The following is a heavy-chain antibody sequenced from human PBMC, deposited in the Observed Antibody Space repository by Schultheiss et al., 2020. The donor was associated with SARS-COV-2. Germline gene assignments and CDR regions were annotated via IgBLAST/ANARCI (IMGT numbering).Heavy chain of an antibody. CDR1: GGSISSGGYY. Sequence: SETLSLTCTVSGGSISSGGYYWGWIRQPPGKGLQWIGNVYYSGSTNYNPSLKSRVTISVDTSKNQFSLKLSSVTAADTAVYYCARTGVPFGSGYYPNWFDPWGQGTLVTVSS. J-gene: IGHJ5*02. CDR3: ARTGVPFGSGYYPNWFDP. CDR2: VYYSGST. V-gene: IGHV4-61*08. D-gene: IGHD3-22*01.